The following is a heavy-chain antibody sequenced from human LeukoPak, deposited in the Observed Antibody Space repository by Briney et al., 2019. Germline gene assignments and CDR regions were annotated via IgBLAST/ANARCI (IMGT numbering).Heavy chain of an antibody. CDR2: IGYGGSDT. D-gene: IGHD2-2*01. V-gene: IGHV3-21*01. CDR1: GFTLSSYE. CDR3: ARELVYCSSTSCYGVSGYFDY. Sequence: GGSLRLSCTVSGFTLSSYEMTWFRQAPGKGLEWVSSIGYGGSDTHYADSVKGRFTISRDNAKNSLYLQMNSLRAEDTAVYYCARELVYCSSTSCYGVSGYFDYWGQGTLVTVSS. J-gene: IGHJ4*02.